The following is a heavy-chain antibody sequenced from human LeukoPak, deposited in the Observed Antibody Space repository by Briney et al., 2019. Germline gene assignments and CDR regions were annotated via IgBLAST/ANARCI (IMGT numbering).Heavy chain of an antibody. D-gene: IGHD3-10*01. CDR2: INTDGSST. CDR1: GFTFSNYW. J-gene: IGHJ4*02. CDR3: TISAPGKRYFDN. V-gene: IGHV3-74*03. Sequence: GGSLRLSCAASGFTFSNYWMYWVRQAPGKGLVCVSRINTDGSSTSYADSVTGRFTISRDDAKNTPYLQMNSLRTEDTAVYYCTISAPGKRYFDNWGQGTLVTVSS.